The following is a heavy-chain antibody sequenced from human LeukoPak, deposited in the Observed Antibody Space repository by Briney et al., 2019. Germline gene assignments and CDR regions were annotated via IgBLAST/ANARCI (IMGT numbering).Heavy chain of an antibody. D-gene: IGHD1-26*01. J-gene: IGHJ6*03. CDR1: GYTFTSYD. CDR3: ARGNYGSYLYYYYYMDV. Sequence: ASVKVSCKASGYTFTSYDINWVRQATGQGLEWMGWVNPNSGNTGYAQKFQGRVTMTRNTSISTAYMELSSLRSEDTAVYYCARGNYGSYLYYYYYMDVWGKGTTVTVSS. V-gene: IGHV1-8*01. CDR2: VNPNSGNT.